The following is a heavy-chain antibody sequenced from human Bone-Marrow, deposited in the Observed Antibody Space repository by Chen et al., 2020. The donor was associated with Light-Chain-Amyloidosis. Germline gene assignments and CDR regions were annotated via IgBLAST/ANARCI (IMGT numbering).Heavy chain of an antibody. J-gene: IGHJ4*02. CDR3: ARRRDGYNFDY. V-gene: IGHV5-51*01. Sequence: EGKREKSGPEVKKPGESLKISCKGSGYTFPNYWIGWVRQMPGKGLEWMGVIYPDDSDARYSPSFEGQVTISADKSITTASLPSLLLPASAPSMYYCARRRDGYNFDYWGQGTLVTVSS. CDR2: IYPDDSDA. CDR1: GYTFPNYW. D-gene: IGHD5-12*01.